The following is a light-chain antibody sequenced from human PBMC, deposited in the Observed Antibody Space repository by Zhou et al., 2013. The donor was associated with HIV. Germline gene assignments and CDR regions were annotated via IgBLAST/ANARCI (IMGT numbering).Light chain of an antibody. CDR3: QQYAFSPPT. CDR1: QSISSW. J-gene: IGKJ1*01. V-gene: IGKV3-20*01. Sequence: TQSPSTLSASVGDRVTITCRASQSISSWLAWYQQKPGQAPRLLIFGASSRAADIPDRFSGSGSGTDFTLTISRLEPEDFAVYYCQQYAFSPPTFGQGTKVEI. CDR2: GAS.